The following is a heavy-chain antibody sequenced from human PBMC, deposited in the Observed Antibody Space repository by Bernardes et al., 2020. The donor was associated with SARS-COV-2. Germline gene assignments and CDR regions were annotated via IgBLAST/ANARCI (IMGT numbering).Heavy chain of an antibody. D-gene: IGHD7-27*01. CDR1: GYTFTAYY. V-gene: IGHV1-2*02. CDR3: ASRRNWAYYYGMDV. Sequence: ASLKVSCKASGYTFTAYYMHWVRQAPGQGLEWMGWINPNSGGTTYAQKFQGRVTMTRDTSISTAYMELSRLRSDDTAVYYCASRRNWAYYYGMDVWGQGTTVTVSS. J-gene: IGHJ6*02. CDR2: INPNSGGT.